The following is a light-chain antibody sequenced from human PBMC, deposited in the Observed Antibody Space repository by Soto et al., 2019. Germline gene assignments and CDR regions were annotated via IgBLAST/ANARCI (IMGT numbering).Light chain of an antibody. CDR3: QQYSSSPLT. Sequence: EIVLTQSPGTLSLSPGERATLSCRASQSVSSSYLAWYQQQPGQPPRLLIYGASSRATGIPDRFSGSGSGTDFTLTISRLEPEDFAVYYCQQYSSSPLTFGGGTKVEIK. CDR1: QSVSSSY. CDR2: GAS. V-gene: IGKV3-20*01. J-gene: IGKJ4*01.